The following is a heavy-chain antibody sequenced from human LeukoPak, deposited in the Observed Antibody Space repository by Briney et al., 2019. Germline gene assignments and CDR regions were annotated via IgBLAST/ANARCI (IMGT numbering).Heavy chain of an antibody. D-gene: IGHD6-13*01. Sequence: SETLSLTCAVSGGSTSSGDYSWSWIRQPPGKGLEWIGYIYYTDTYYNPSLKSRATISLDTSKNQFSLKLSSVTAADTAVYYCARSYGYSSSWYGSDWFDPWGQGTLVTVSS. J-gene: IGHJ5*02. CDR2: IYYTDT. CDR3: ARSYGYSSSWYGSDWFDP. V-gene: IGHV4-30-4*07. CDR1: GGSTSSGDYS.